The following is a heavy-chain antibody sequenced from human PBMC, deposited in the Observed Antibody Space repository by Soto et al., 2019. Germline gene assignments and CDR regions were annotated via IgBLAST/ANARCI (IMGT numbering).Heavy chain of an antibody. CDR3: AKDRPDIWAFDY. V-gene: IGHV3-30*18. J-gene: IGHJ4*02. D-gene: IGHD2-15*01. Sequence: GGSLRLSCAASGFTFSSYGMHWVRQAPGKGLEWVAVISYDGSNKYYADSVKGRFTISRDNSKNTLYLQMNSLRAEDTAVYYCAKDRPDIWAFDYWGQGTLVTVSS. CDR1: GFTFSSYG. CDR2: ISYDGSNK.